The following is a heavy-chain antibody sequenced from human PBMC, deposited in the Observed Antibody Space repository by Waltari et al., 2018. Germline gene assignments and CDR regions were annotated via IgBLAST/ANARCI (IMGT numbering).Heavy chain of an antibody. D-gene: IGHD6-19*01. CDR3: ARDSSGWLRRAFDI. Sequence: QVQLQESGPGLVQPSETLSLTCTTPGCHISSYYWSWLRQAPGKGLEWIGFIYYSGSTNYNPSLKSRVTISVDTSKNQFSLKLSSVTAADTAVYYCARDSSGWLRRAFDIWGQGTMVTVSS. CDR2: IYYSGST. CDR1: GCHISSYY. J-gene: IGHJ3*02. V-gene: IGHV4-59*01.